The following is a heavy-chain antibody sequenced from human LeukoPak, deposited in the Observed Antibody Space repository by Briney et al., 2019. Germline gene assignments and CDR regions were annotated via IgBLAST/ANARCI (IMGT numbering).Heavy chain of an antibody. D-gene: IGHD3-16*01. CDR3: ARHDGGGY. CDR1: GGSFSGYY. Sequence: SETLSLTCAVYGGSFSGYYWSWIRQPPGKGLEWIGEISHSGSTNYNPSLKSRVTISVDTSKNRFSLKLNSVTAADTAVYYCARHDGGGYWGQGTLVTVSS. J-gene: IGHJ4*02. V-gene: IGHV4-34*01. CDR2: ISHSGST.